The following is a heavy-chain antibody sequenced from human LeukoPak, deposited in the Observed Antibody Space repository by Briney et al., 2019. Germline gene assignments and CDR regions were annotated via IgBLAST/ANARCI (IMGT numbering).Heavy chain of an antibody. CDR2: ISSSGSTR. V-gene: IGHV3-48*03. D-gene: IGHD6-19*01. J-gene: IGHJ4*02. Sequence: GGSLRLSCAASGFTFSSSEMNWVRQAPGEGLEWVSYISSSGSTRYYADSVKGRFTISRDNAKNSLYLQMNRLRAEDAAVYYCARDLYSSWYAFDYWGQGTLVTVSS. CDR3: ARDLYSSWYAFDY. CDR1: GFTFSSSE.